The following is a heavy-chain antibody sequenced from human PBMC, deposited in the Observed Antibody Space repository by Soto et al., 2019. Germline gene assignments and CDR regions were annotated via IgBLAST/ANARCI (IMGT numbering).Heavy chain of an antibody. J-gene: IGHJ4*02. CDR1: GFTFISSF. CDR3: ARYFRGSGRYFFDY. D-gene: IGHD6-19*01. V-gene: IGHV3-7*03. CDR2: INQDGGGT. Sequence: PGGSLRLSCGASGFTFISSFMGWVRQAPGKGLEWVANINQDGGGTYYVDSVEGRFTISRDNAKDSLYLQMNSLRGEDTAVYYCARYFRGSGRYFFDYWGQGTLVTVSS.